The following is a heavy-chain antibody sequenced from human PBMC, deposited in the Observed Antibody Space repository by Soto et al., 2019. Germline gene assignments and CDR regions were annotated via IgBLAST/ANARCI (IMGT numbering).Heavy chain of an antibody. J-gene: IGHJ4*02. CDR2: TYYRSNWYT. D-gene: IGHD3-10*01. V-gene: IGHV6-1*01. CDR3: ARGSYYCGWV. Sequence: PSQTLSPTCAISGDRVTNTSTAWSWIRQSPSRGLEWLGRTYYRSNWYTDYAVSVKSRITISPDTSKNQFSLQLNSVTPEDTAVYYCARGSYYCGWVWVQGTLVTVSS. CDR1: GDRVTNTSTA.